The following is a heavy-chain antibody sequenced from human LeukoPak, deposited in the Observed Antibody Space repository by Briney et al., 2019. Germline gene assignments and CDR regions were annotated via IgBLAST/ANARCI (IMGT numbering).Heavy chain of an antibody. D-gene: IGHD3-9*01. V-gene: IGHV4-34*01. Sequence: SETLSLTCAVYGGSFSGYYWSWIRQPPGKGLEWIGEINHSGSANYNPSLKSRVTISVDTSKNQFSLKLSSVTAADTAVYYCARAPLRYFDWLLYGDAFDIWGQGKMVTVSS. CDR2: INHSGSA. CDR3: ARAPLRYFDWLLYGDAFDI. J-gene: IGHJ3*02. CDR1: GGSFSGYY.